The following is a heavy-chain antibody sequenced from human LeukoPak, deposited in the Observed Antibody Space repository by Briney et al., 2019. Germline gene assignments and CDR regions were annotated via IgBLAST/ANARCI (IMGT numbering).Heavy chain of an antibody. V-gene: IGHV3-15*01. CDR3: TTGLFDYYGSASYLANGMDV. Sequence: GGSLRLSCAASGFTFSNAWMSWVRQAPGKGLEWVGRIKSKTDGGTTDYTAPVKGRFTISRDDSKNTLYLQMNSLKTEDTAVYYCTTGLFDYYGSASYLANGMDVWGQGTTVTVSS. CDR1: GFTFSNAW. D-gene: IGHD3-10*01. CDR2: IKSKTDGGTT. J-gene: IGHJ6*02.